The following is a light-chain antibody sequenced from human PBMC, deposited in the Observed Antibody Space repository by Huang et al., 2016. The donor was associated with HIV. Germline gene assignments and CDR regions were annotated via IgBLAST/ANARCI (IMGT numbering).Light chain of an antibody. V-gene: IGKV3-15*01. CDR3: QHYDNWPPSWT. CDR1: QSVSSN. Sequence: EMVMTQSPATLSVSPGERATLSCRASQSVSSNLAWYQQKPGQVPRLLIYGASTRATGIPARFSGSGSGTEFTLTISSLQSEDFAVYYCQHYDNWPPSWTFGRGTKVEIK. CDR2: GAS. J-gene: IGKJ1*01.